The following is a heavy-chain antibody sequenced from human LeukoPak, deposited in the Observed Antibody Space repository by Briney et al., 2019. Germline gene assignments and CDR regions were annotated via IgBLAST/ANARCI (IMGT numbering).Heavy chain of an antibody. Sequence: PGGSLRLSCSASGFTFTTYTMNWVRQAPGKGLEWVSSMTSSSRYIYYADSVKGRFTISRDNAKNSLYLQLNSLRAEDTAVYYCARMYSSGPFDYWGQGTLVTVSS. CDR2: MTSSSRYI. J-gene: IGHJ4*02. CDR3: ARMYSSGPFDY. CDR1: GFTFTTYT. V-gene: IGHV3-21*01. D-gene: IGHD6-19*01.